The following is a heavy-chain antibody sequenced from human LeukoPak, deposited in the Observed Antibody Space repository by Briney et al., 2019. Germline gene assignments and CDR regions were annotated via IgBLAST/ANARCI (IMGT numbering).Heavy chain of an antibody. CDR3: AKGYSSSPRDLDY. V-gene: IGHV3-9*01. CDR1: GFTFVDYA. CDR2: ISWNSGSI. D-gene: IGHD6-13*01. Sequence: GGSLRLSCAASGFTFVDYAMHWVRQAPGGGLEWGSGISWNSGSIGYADSVKGRFTISRDNAKNSLYLQMNSLRAEDTALYYCAKGYSSSPRDLDYWGQGTLVTVSS. J-gene: IGHJ4*02.